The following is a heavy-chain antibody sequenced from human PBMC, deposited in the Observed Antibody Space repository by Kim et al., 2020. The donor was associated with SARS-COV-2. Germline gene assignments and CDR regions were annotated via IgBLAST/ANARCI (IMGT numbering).Heavy chain of an antibody. CDR1: GGSFSSGNYY. J-gene: IGHJ4*02. CDR2: FYYSGST. Sequence: SETLSLTCTVSGGSFSSGNYYWSWIRQHPGKGLVWFWYFYYSGSTYYNPSLKRRVTISVDTSKNQFSLKLSSVTAADTAVYYCARISGITIFGVVITGPFDYWGQGTLVTVSS. V-gene: IGHV4-31*03. CDR3: ARISGITIFGVVITGPFDY. D-gene: IGHD3-3*01.